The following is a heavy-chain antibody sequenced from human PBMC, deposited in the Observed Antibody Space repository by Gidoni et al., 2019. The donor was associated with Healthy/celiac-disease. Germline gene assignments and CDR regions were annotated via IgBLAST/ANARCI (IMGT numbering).Heavy chain of an antibody. D-gene: IGHD3-22*01. V-gene: IGHV4-34*01. J-gene: IGHJ4*02. CDR1: GGSFSGYY. CDR3: ARGRGVHYYDSSGYYY. Sequence: QVQLQQWGAGLLKPSETLSLTCAVYGGSFSGYYWSWIRQPPGKGLEWIGEINHSGSTNYNPSLTSRVTISVATPKNQFSLKLSSVTAADTAVYYCARGRGVHYYDSSGYYYWGQGTLVTVSS. CDR2: INHSGST.